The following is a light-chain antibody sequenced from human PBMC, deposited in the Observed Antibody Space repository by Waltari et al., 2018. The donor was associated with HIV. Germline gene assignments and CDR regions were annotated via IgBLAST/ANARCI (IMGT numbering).Light chain of an antibody. J-gene: IGLJ2*01. CDR2: STN. V-gene: IGLV1-44*01. CDR3: ASWDDSLKGVI. Sequence: QSVLTQPPSASGTPGQRVTISCSGSNSNIGSHPVSWYQQLPETAPKLLIKSTNLRPSGVPDRFSASKSGTSASLAISGLQSDDESEYYCASWDDSLKGVIFGGGTTLTVV. CDR1: NSNIGSHP.